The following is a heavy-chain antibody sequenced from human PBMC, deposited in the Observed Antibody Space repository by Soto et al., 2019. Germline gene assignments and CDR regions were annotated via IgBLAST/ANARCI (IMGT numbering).Heavy chain of an antibody. J-gene: IGHJ3*02. D-gene: IGHD5-18*01. CDR3: ARVGDPLWDNAFDI. V-gene: IGHV3-7*03. Sequence: EVQLVESGGGLVQPGGSLRLSCAASGFTFSSYWMSWVRQAPGKGLEWVANIKQDGSEKYYVDSVKGRFTISRDNAKNSLYLQMNSLRAEDTAVYYCARVGDPLWDNAFDIWGQGKMVTVSS. CDR1: GFTFSSYW. CDR2: IKQDGSEK.